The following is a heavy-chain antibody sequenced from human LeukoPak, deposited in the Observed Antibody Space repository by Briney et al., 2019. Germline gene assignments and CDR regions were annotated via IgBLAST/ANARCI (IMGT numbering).Heavy chain of an antibody. J-gene: IGHJ4*02. CDR3: AKWGDYDILTGYYDSDY. CDR1: GFIFSNYA. CDR2: IVGRGSST. V-gene: IGHV3-23*01. Sequence: GGSLRLSCAASGFIFSNYAMSWVRQAPGKGLEWVSAIVGRGSSTYYADSVKGRFTISRGNSKNTLYLQLNRLRAEDTVVYYCAKWGDYDILTGYYDSDYWGQGTLVTVSS. D-gene: IGHD3-9*01.